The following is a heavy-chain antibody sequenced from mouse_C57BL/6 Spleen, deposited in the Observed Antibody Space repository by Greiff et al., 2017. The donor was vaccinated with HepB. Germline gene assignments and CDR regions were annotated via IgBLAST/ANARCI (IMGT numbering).Heavy chain of an antibody. J-gene: IGHJ3*01. Sequence: SGAELAKPGASVKLSCKASGYTFTSYWMHWVKQRPGQGLEWIGYINPSSGYTKYNQKFKDKAKLTADKSASTAYMQLSSLTYEDSAVYYCARADGYSSWFAYWGQGTLVTVSA. CDR2: INPSSGYT. V-gene: IGHV1-7*01. CDR1: GYTFTSYW. CDR3: ARADGYSSWFAY. D-gene: IGHD2-3*01.